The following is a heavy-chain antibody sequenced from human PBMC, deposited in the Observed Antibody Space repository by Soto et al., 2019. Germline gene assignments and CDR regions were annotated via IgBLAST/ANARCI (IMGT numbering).Heavy chain of an antibody. CDR2: ISGSGRST. Sequence: GGSLRSPCAPSGFTFSSYAMSWFRQPQRKGVKWVSAISGSGRSTYYTDSVKGRFASSRVNSENALYLQMQSLSAEDTAVYSCAKDLEDGLGQPFDYWGRGTLVTVSS. V-gene: IGHV3-23*01. CDR1: GFTFSSYA. J-gene: IGHJ4*02. CDR3: AKDLEDGLGQPFDY. D-gene: IGHD7-27*01.